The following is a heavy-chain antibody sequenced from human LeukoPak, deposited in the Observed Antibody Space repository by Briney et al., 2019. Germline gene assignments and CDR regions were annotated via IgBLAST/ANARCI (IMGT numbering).Heavy chain of an antibody. J-gene: IGHJ4*02. D-gene: IGHD3-22*01. CDR1: GYTFTHYQ. Sequence: ASVKVSCKASGYTFTHYQMHWVRQAPGQGLEWMGIINPSGGSTSYVEKFQGRVTLTRDTSTSTVYMELSSLRSDDTAVYYCARDPSYYDSSGYYYHFDHWGQGTLVTVSS. V-gene: IGHV1-46*01. CDR2: INPSGGST. CDR3: ARDPSYYDSSGYYYHFDH.